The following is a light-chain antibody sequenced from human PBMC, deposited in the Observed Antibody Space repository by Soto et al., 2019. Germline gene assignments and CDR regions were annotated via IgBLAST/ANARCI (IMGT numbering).Light chain of an antibody. J-gene: IGLJ3*02. CDR2: EVN. CDR3: SSYTSSRTPV. V-gene: IGLV2-14*01. Sequence: QSVLTQPASVSGSPGQSITISCTGTSRDVGGYSYVSWYQHHPGKAPKLLIYEVNYRPSGVSNRFSGSKSGNTASLTISGLQAEDEADYYCSSYTSSRTPVFGGGTKVTVL. CDR1: SRDVGGYSY.